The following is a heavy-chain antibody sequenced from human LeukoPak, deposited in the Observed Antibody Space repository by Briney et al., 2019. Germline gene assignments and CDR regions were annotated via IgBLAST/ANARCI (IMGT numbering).Heavy chain of an antibody. CDR1: GFTFSSYW. D-gene: IGHD5-24*01. Sequence: GGSLRLSCAASGFTFSSYWMHWVRQAPGKGLVWVSRINSDGSSTRYADSEKGRFTISRDNAKNTLYLQMNSLRAEDTAVYYCAMDSSWLPLKFDYWGQGTLVTVST. CDR3: AMDSSWLPLKFDY. V-gene: IGHV3-74*01. J-gene: IGHJ4*02. CDR2: INSDGSST.